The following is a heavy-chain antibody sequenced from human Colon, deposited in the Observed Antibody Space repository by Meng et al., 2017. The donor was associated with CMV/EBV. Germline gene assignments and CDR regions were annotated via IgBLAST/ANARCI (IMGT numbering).Heavy chain of an antibody. CDR2: MDPTTGRT. V-gene: IGHV1-2*02. CDR3: ESHSSYGCGSHH. CDR1: GYSYTGYY. D-gene: IGHD3-16*01. Sequence: QGQLVDAGAEAGKPGASVKVSCKDSGYSYTGYYVRWVRQAPGQGLEWMGWMDPTTGRTEYAQECQGTVTMTRDTSVSTAYLELSRLTSDDTAVYYCESHSSYGCGSHHWGQGTLVTVSS. J-gene: IGHJ1*01.